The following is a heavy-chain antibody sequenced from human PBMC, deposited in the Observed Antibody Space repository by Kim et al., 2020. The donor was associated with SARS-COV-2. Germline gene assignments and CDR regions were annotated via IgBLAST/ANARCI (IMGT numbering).Heavy chain of an antibody. Sequence: ASVKVSCKVSGYTLTDLSMHWVRQAPGKGLEWMGGFDPEDGETIYAQKFQGRVTMTEDTSTDTAYMELSSLRSEDTAVYYCATSYSSSWPTFDDWGQGTLVTVSS. J-gene: IGHJ4*02. D-gene: IGHD6-13*01. CDR2: FDPEDGET. CDR3: ATSYSSSWPTFDD. V-gene: IGHV1-24*01. CDR1: GYTLTDLS.